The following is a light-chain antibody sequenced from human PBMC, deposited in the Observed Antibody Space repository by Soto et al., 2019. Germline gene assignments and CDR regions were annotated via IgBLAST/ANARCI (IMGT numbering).Light chain of an antibody. Sequence: QSALTQPPSASGTPGQSLTISCAGSSSNIGSHYVYWYQHLPGTAPKLLIFRDGQRPSGVPDRFFGSKSGTSASLAISWLRFEDEAHYYCAVWDASLTGWVFGGGTKLTVL. CDR2: RDG. CDR1: SSNIGSHY. J-gene: IGLJ3*02. CDR3: AVWDASLTGWV. V-gene: IGLV1-47*01.